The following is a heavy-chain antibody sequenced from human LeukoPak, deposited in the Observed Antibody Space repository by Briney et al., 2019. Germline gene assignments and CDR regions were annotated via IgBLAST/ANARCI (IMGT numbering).Heavy chain of an antibody. V-gene: IGHV3-23*01. D-gene: IGHD2-15*01. CDR1: GFTFSSYA. CDR2: ISGSGGNT. J-gene: IGHJ4*02. CDR3: AKGQGGYCSAGSCYADH. Sequence: GGSLRLSCAASGFTFSSYAMNWVRQTPGKGLEWVSAISGSGGNTYYADSVKGRFTISRDNSKNTLHLQMNGLRVEDTAVYYCAKGQGGYCSAGSCYADHWGQGTPVTVSS.